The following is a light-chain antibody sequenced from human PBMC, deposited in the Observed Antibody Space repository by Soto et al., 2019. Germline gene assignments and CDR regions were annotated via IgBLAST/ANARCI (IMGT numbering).Light chain of an antibody. Sequence: DIQMTQSPSSLSASGGDRVTITCRASQNISTFLNWYQQEPGKAPKLLIYAASSLPGGVPSRFSGSGSGTHFPLTITSPHPEDFASYYCHQPYSTWCTFGQGNKLYIK. CDR1: QNISTF. CDR2: AAS. V-gene: IGKV1-39*01. CDR3: HQPYSTWCT. J-gene: IGKJ2*02.